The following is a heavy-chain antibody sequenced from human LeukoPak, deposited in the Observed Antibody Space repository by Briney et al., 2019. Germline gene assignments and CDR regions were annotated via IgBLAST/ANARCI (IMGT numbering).Heavy chain of an antibody. V-gene: IGHV3-30*18. Sequence: PGRSLRLSCAASGFTFSSYGIHWVRQAPGKGLEWVAVISNDGSDKSYADSVKGRFTISRDNSMNTLYLQMNSLRAEDTAVYFCAKGTVIVGYYFDSWGQGTLVTVSS. J-gene: IGHJ4*02. CDR3: AKGTVIVGYYFDS. D-gene: IGHD3-22*01. CDR1: GFTFSSYG. CDR2: ISNDGSDK.